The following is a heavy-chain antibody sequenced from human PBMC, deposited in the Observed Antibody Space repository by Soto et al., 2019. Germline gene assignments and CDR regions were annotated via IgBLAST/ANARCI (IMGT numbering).Heavy chain of an antibody. CDR3: AGGDNYYALGV. V-gene: IGHV3-30-3*01. CDR1: GSTFSNYI. Sequence: QLPLVEPGGGVVQPGTSLRLSCTASGSTFSNYIMHWVRQAPGKGLDWVAFISYDGSNKEYADSVEGRVTISRDNSKSTLYLQLSSLRPEDTAVYYCAGGDNYYALGVWGQGTTVTVSS. CDR2: ISYDGSNK. D-gene: IGHD2-15*01. J-gene: IGHJ6*02.